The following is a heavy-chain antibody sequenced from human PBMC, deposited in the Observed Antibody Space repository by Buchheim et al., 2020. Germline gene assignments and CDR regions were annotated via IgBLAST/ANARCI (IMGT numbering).Heavy chain of an antibody. J-gene: IGHJ6*02. CDR3: AKVLVTNNDKDYYGMDV. D-gene: IGHD4-17*01. CDR2: ISGSDGST. CDR1: GYTFSRYA. Sequence: VQLVESGGGLVKPGGSVKLSCMASGYTFSRYAMRWVRQAPGKGLEWVSAISGSDGSTHYADSVQGRFTITRDKSKSTVYLQINSLRARDTAVFYCAKVLVTNNDKDYYGMDVWGQGTT. V-gene: IGHV3-23*04.